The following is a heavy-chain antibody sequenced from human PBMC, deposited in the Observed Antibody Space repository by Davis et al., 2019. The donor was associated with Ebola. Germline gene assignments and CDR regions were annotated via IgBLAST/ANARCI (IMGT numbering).Heavy chain of an antibody. D-gene: IGHD4-17*01. CDR3: TLPYGDYGFDY. Sequence: GESLKISCAASGFTFSSYGMHWVRQTPGKGLEWVANIKQDGSEKYYVDSVKGRFTISRDNAKNSLYLQMNSLKTEDTAVYYCTLPYGDYGFDYWGQGTLVTVSS. CDR1: GFTFSSYG. V-gene: IGHV3-7*03. CDR2: IKQDGSEK. J-gene: IGHJ4*02.